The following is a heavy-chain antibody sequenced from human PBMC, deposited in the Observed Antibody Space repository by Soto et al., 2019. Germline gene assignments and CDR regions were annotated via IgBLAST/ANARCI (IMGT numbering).Heavy chain of an antibody. CDR3: ARVIGYYCWDC. CDR2: INAGDGNT. Sequence: QVQLVQSGAEVKKPGASVKVSCKASGYTFTSYAMHWVRQAPGQRLEWMGWINAGDGNTKYTQKFLDRVTITRDTSASPAYMELSSVRSEDMAVYYCARVIGYYCWDCGGQGTLVTVSS. CDR1: GYTFTSYA. J-gene: IGHJ4*02. V-gene: IGHV1-3*01. D-gene: IGHD3-22*01.